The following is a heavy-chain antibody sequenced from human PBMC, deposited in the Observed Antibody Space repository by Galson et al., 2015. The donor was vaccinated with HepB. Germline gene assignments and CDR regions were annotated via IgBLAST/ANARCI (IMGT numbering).Heavy chain of an antibody. Sequence: SETLSLTCTVSGGSMNDYYWTWIRQPPGKGLEWIGHVYYTGSTQYNSSLKSRVTISIDTSKNQFSLKLTSLTVADTAVYFCARVVGQWLIHDAFDLWGQGTLVTVSS. J-gene: IGHJ3*01. V-gene: IGHV4-59*01. CDR3: ARVVGQWLIHDAFDL. CDR1: GGSMNDYY. D-gene: IGHD6-19*01. CDR2: VYYTGST.